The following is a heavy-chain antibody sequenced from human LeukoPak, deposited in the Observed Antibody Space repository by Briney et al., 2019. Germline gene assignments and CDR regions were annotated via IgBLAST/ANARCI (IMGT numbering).Heavy chain of an antibody. CDR1: GGSFSDYY. CDR3: MRGLRGYSPADY. CDR2: IDHGGNI. J-gene: IGHJ4*02. Sequence: PSETLPLTCAVYGGSFSDYYWSWIRQSPGKGLEWVGEIDHGGNINYNPSLKSRVTISLDTSRGQISLRLSSVTAADTAVYYCMRGLRGYSPADYWGQGTLVTVSS. D-gene: IGHD5-18*01. V-gene: IGHV4-34*01.